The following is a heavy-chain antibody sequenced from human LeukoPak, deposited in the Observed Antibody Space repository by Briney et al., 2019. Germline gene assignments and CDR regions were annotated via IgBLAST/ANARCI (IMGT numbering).Heavy chain of an antibody. J-gene: IGHJ4*02. D-gene: IGHD1-1*01. Sequence: GGSLRLSCAASGFTFSTYSINWVRQAPGKGLEWVSFISSSGNYIYYADSVKGRFTISRDNAKNSLYLQMNSLRAEDTAVYYCARALNLLDPVTLDYWGQGTLVTVSS. CDR1: GFTFSTYS. CDR2: ISSSGNYI. V-gene: IGHV3-21*01. CDR3: ARALNLLDPVTLDY.